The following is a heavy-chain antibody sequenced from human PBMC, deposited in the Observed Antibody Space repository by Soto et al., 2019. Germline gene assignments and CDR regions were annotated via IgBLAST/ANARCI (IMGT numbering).Heavy chain of an antibody. CDR3: ARDLMAFDY. CDR2: IYYSGST. Sequence: PSETLSLTCTVSGGSVSSGSYYWSWIRQPPGKGLEWIGYIYYSGSTNYNPSLKSRVTISVDTSKNQFSLKLSSVTAADTAVYYCARDLMAFDYWGQGTLVTVSS. V-gene: IGHV4-61*01. D-gene: IGHD3-10*01. J-gene: IGHJ4*02. CDR1: GGSVSSGSYY.